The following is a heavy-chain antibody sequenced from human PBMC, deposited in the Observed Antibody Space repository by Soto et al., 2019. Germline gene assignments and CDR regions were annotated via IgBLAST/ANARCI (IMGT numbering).Heavy chain of an antibody. CDR2: ISDSGGT. J-gene: IGHJ4*02. V-gene: IGHV4-34*01. Sequence: PSETLSLTCAVYGGSFSGYYWTWIRQPPGKGLEWIGEISDSGGTDYNPSLKSRVTIPLDTSKNQLSLKLSSVTAADTAVYYCARGRKGFSSSCYVDWGQGTLVTVSS. D-gene: IGHD6-13*01. CDR3: ARGRKGFSSSCYVD. CDR1: GGSFSGYY.